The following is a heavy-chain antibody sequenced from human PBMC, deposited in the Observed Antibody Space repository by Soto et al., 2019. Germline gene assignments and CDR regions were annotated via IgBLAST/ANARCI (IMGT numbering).Heavy chain of an antibody. D-gene: IGHD6-13*01. CDR2: IIPIFGTA. CDR1: GGTFSSYA. V-gene: IGHV1-69*12. J-gene: IGHJ6*02. Sequence: QVQLVQSGAEVKKPGSSVKVSCKASGGTFSSYAISWVRQAPGQGLEWMGGIIPIFGTANYAQKFQGRVTITADESTRTAYMALSGLRSEDTAVYYCARHVAAAGYYYGMDVWGQATTVTVSS. CDR3: ARHVAAAGYYYGMDV.